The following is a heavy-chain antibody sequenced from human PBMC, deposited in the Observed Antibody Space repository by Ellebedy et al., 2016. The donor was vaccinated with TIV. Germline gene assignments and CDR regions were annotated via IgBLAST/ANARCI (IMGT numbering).Heavy chain of an antibody. V-gene: IGHV3-30*18. CDR2: MLYDGSDE. Sequence: GGSLRLSCTASGFTFSTYGVHWVRQAPGKGLEWVAGMLYDGSDEYYADSVKGRFTISRDNSKNTLDLQMNSLRAEDTAVYYCAKDLGRWLQYFDYWGQGILFTVSS. J-gene: IGHJ4*02. CDR1: GFTFSTYG. D-gene: IGHD5-24*01. CDR3: AKDLGRWLQYFDY.